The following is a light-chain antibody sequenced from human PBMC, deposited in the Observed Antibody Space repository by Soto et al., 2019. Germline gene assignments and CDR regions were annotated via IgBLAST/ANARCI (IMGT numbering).Light chain of an antibody. CDR2: DVS. Sequence: QSALTQPASVSGSPGQSITISCTGRNSDIGRYNYVSWYQHHPGKVPKLMIYDVSNRPSGVSSRFSGSKSGNTASLTISGLQAEDEADYYCSSHATNSHVLFGGGTKVTVL. CDR3: SSHATNSHVL. J-gene: IGLJ2*01. CDR1: NSDIGRYNY. V-gene: IGLV2-14*03.